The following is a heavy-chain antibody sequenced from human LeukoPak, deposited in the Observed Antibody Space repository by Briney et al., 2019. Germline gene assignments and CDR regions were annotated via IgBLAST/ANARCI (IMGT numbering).Heavy chain of an antibody. V-gene: IGHV4-30-4*08. CDR3: ARGGPIWFGEHPFDY. Sequence: PSETLSLTCTVSGGSISSYYWSWIRQPPGKGLEWIGYIYYSGSTYYNPSLKSRVTISVDTSKNQFSLKLSSVTAADTAVYYCARGGPIWFGEHPFDYWGQGTLVTVSS. CDR2: IYYSGST. CDR1: GGSISSYY. J-gene: IGHJ4*02. D-gene: IGHD3-10*01.